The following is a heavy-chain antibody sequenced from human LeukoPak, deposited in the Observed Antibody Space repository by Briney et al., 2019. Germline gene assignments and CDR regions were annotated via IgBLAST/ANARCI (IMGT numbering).Heavy chain of an antibody. V-gene: IGHV6-1*01. CDR2: TYYRSKWYN. CDR3: ARDRSYDYVWGSSELFDY. Sequence: SQTLSLTCAISGDSVSSNSAAWNWIRQSPSRGLEWLGRTYYRSKWYNDYAVSVKSRITINPDTSKNQFSLQLNSVTPEDTAVYYCARDRSYDYVWGSSELFDYWGQGTLVTVSS. D-gene: IGHD3-16*01. J-gene: IGHJ4*02. CDR1: GDSVSSNSAA.